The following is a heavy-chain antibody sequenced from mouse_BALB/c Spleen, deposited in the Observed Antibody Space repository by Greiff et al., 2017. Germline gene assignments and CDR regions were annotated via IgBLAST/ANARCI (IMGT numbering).Heavy chain of an antibody. D-gene: IGHD4-1*01. CDR1: GYTFTSYW. CDR2: INPSTGYT. CDR3: ARCGWDEGTWFAY. Sequence: QVQLQQSGAELAKPGASVKMSCKASGYTFTSYWMHWVKQRPGQGLEWIGYINPSTGYTEYNQKFKDKATLTADKSSSTAYMQLSSLTSEDSAVYYCARCGWDEGTWFAYWGQGTLVTVSA. V-gene: IGHV1-7*01. J-gene: IGHJ3*01.